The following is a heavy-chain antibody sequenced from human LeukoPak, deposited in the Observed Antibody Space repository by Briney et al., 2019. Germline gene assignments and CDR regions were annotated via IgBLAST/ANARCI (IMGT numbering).Heavy chain of an antibody. CDR1: GFTFSSYE. CDR2: ISSSGSTI. Sequence: GGSLTLSWAASGFTFSSYEMNWVRQAPGKGREWVSYISSSGSTIYYADSVKGRFTISRDNAKNSLYLQMNSLRAEDTAVYYCAGLGITMIGGVWGKGTTVTISS. CDR3: AGLGITMIGGV. V-gene: IGHV3-48*03. D-gene: IGHD3-10*02. J-gene: IGHJ6*04.